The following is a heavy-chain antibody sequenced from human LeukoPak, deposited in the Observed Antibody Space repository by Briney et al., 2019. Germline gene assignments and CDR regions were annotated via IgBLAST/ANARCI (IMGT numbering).Heavy chain of an antibody. Sequence: ASVKVSCKASGYTFTGYFMLWVRQAPGQGLEGMGWINPNSGGTNYAQKFQGRVTMTRDTSISTAYMELSRLRSDDTAVYYCARDGSTVTPPLDYWGQGTLVTVSS. J-gene: IGHJ4*02. CDR2: INPNSGGT. CDR1: GYTFTGYF. V-gene: IGHV1-2*02. D-gene: IGHD4-17*01. CDR3: ARDGSTVTPPLDY.